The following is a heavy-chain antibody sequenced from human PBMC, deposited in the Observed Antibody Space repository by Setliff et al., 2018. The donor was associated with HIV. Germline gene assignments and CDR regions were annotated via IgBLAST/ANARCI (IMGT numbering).Heavy chain of an antibody. CDR3: ARESPDGLDY. J-gene: IGHJ4*02. Sequence: SETLSLTCTVSGGPISSGDYYWTWIRQHPEKGLDWIGYIYHSGTTYYNPSLRSRVTISIDTSKDQFSLDLTSVTAADTGVYYCARESPDGLDYWGQGTLVTVSS. V-gene: IGHV4-31*03. CDR1: GGPISSGDYY. D-gene: IGHD2-8*01. CDR2: IYHSGTT.